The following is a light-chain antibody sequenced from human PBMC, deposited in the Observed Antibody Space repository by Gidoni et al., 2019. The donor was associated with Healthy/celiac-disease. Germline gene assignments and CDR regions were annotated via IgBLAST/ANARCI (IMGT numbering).Light chain of an antibody. Sequence: SYVLTQQPSVSVAPGKTARITCGGNNIGSKSVHWYQQKPGQAPVLVIYYDSDRPSGIPERVSGSNSGNTATLTISRVEAGDEADYYCQVWDSSSDHPGVFGGGTKLTVL. CDR1: NIGSKS. V-gene: IGLV3-21*04. CDR2: YDS. J-gene: IGLJ2*01. CDR3: QVWDSSSDHPGV.